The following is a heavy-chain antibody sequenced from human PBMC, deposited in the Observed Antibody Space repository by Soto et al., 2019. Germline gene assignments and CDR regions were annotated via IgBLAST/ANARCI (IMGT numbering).Heavy chain of an antibody. CDR2: IFSSGSA. D-gene: IGHD3-10*01. CDR3: ARVKWFGESGFDY. J-gene: IGHJ4*02. CDR1: GGSISSYY. V-gene: IGHV4-59*01. Sequence: SETLSLTCTVSGGSISSYYWSWIRQPPGKGLEWIGYIFSSGSAHYSPSLKSRVTMSVDTSKNQFSLKLTSVTAADTAVYYCARVKWFGESGFDYWGQGALVTVSS.